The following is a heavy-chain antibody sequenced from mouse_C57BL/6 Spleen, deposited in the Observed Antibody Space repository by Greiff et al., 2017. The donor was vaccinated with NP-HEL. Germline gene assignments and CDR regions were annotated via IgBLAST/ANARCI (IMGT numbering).Heavy chain of an antibody. J-gene: IGHJ2*01. CDR2: IDPENGDT. D-gene: IGHD4-1*02. CDR3: TSLQLGGYFDY. CDR1: GFNIKDDY. Sequence: EVQLQQSGAELVRPGASVKLSCTASGFNIKDDYMHWVKQRPEQGLEWIGWIDPENGDTEYASKFQGKATIPADTSSNTAYLQLSSLTSEDTAVYYCTSLQLGGYFDYWGQGTTLTVSS. V-gene: IGHV14-4*01.